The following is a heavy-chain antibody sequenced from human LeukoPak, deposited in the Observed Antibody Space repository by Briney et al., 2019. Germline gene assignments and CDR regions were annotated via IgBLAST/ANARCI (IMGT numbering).Heavy chain of an antibody. V-gene: IGHV3-11*06. CDR2: ISGGGEDT. CDR1: GFTFSHYA. CDR3: ARDLSYSSSSLYFDY. D-gene: IGHD6-6*01. J-gene: IGHJ4*02. Sequence: PGGSLRLSCAASGFTFSHYAMRWVRQAPGKGLEWLSEISGGGEDTYHADSVKGRFTISRDNAKNSLYLQMNSLRAEDTAVYYCARDLSYSSSSLYFDYWGQGTLVTVSS.